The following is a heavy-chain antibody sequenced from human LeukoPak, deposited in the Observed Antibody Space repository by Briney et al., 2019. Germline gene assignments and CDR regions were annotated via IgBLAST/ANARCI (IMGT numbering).Heavy chain of an antibody. CDR1: GFTFSSYE. D-gene: IGHD6-13*01. Sequence: GGSLRLSCAASGFTFSSYEMNWVRQAPGKGLEWVSYISSSGSTIYYADSVKGRFTISRDNAKDSLYLQMNSLRAEDTAVYYCARGLPIAAAGASDYWGQGTLVTASS. V-gene: IGHV3-48*03. J-gene: IGHJ4*02. CDR3: ARGLPIAAAGASDY. CDR2: ISSSGSTI.